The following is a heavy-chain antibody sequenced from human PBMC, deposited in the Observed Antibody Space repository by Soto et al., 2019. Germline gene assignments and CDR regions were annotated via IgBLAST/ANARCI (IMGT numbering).Heavy chain of an antibody. J-gene: IGHJ3*02. CDR3: ASDHSPGQYNWNAQDAFDI. CDR1: GYTFTSYV. CDR2: IRAYNGNT. V-gene: IGHV1-18*04. D-gene: IGHD1-20*01. Sequence: ASVKVSCRASGYTFTSYVISSVRQAPGQGLEWMGWIRAYNGNTNYAKKRQGRVTMTTETSTRTAYMEMRSLRSDDTAVYSCASDHSPGQYNWNAQDAFDIWGKGTMVTVSS.